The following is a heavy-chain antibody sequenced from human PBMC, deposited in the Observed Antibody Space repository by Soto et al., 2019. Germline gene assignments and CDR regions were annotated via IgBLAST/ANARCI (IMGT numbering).Heavy chain of an antibody. V-gene: IGHV4-31*03. CDR3: AREWGDCGGDCPDAFDI. J-gene: IGHJ3*02. Sequence: QVQLQESGPGLVKPSQTLSLTCTVSGGSISSGGYYWSWIRQHPGKGLEWIGYIYYSGSTYYNPSLKSRVTISVDTSKNQFSLKLSSVTAADTAVYYCAREWGDCGGDCPDAFDIWGQGTMVTVSS. CDR1: GGSISSGGYY. CDR2: IYYSGST. D-gene: IGHD2-21*01.